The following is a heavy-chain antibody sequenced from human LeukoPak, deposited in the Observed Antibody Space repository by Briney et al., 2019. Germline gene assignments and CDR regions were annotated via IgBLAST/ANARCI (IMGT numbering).Heavy chain of an antibody. CDR2: INHSGST. J-gene: IGHJ4*02. V-gene: IGHV4-34*01. CDR3: ATIPGIEYYFDY. CDR1: GGSFSGYY. D-gene: IGHD5-12*01. Sequence: SETLSLTCAVYGGSFSGYYWSWIRQPPGKGLEWIGEINHSGSTNYNPSLKSRATISVDTSKNQFSLKLSSVTAADTAVYYCATIPGIEYYFDYWGQGTLVTVSS.